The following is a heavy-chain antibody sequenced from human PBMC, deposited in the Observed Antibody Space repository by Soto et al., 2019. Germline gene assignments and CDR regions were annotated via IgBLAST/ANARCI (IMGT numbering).Heavy chain of an antibody. CDR1: GYTFTGYY. V-gene: IGHV1-46*01. J-gene: IGHJ4*02. CDR3: ARDVGMASRPYLDY. CDR2: INPSGGST. D-gene: IGHD6-6*01. Sequence: ASVKVSCKASGYTFTGYYMHWVRQAPGLGLEWMGIINPSGGSTSFAQKFQGRVTMTRDTSTSTVYMELISLTSEDTAVYYCARDVGMASRPYLDYWGQGTLVTVSS.